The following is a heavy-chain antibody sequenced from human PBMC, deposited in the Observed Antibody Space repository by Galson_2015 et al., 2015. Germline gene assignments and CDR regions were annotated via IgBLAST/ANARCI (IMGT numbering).Heavy chain of an antibody. CDR2: ISSSSTI. CDR1: GFTFSSYS. D-gene: IGHD3-22*01. J-gene: IGHJ4*02. Sequence: SLRLSCAASGFTFSSYSMNWVRQAPGKGLEWVSYISSSSTIYYADSVKGRFTISRDNAKNSLYLQMNSLRDEDTAVYYCARDEYYYDSSGYGDYFDYWGQGTLVTVSS. V-gene: IGHV3-48*02. CDR3: ARDEYYYDSSGYGDYFDY.